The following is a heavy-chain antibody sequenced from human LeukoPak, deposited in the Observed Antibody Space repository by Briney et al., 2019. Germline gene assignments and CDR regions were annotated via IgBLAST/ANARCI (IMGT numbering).Heavy chain of an antibody. D-gene: IGHD6-19*01. CDR3: ARVLAVAGTFDY. CDR1: GYTFTSYG. J-gene: IGHJ4*02. CDR2: ISAYNGNT. Sequence: AASVKVSCKASGYTFTSYGISWVRQAPGQGLEWMGWISAYNGNTNYAQKLKGRVTMTTDTSTSTAYMELRSLRSDDTAVYYCARVLAVAGTFDYWGQGTLVTVSS. V-gene: IGHV1-18*01.